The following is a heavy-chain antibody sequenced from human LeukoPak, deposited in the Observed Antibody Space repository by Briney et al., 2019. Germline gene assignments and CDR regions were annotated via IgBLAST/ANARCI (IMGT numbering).Heavy chain of an antibody. V-gene: IGHV3-33*06. D-gene: IGHD5-18*01. CDR2: IWYDGSNQ. J-gene: IGHJ6*03. CDR1: GFTFSSYA. Sequence: GGSLRLSCAASGFTFSSYAIHWVRQAPGKGLEWVAVIWYDGSNQYYADSVKGRFTISRDNSKNTPYLQVNNLRAEDTAVYYCAKAQYSYGYRDDCYYYYMDVWGKGTTVTVSS. CDR3: AKAQYSYGYRDDCYYYYMDV.